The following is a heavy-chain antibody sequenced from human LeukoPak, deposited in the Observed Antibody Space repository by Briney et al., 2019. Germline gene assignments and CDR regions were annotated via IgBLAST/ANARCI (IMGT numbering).Heavy chain of an antibody. CDR3: ARCLITIEDHDAFDI. V-gene: IGHV3-23*01. D-gene: IGHD3-3*01. J-gene: IGHJ3*02. Sequence: GGSLRLSCAASGFTFSSYAMSWVRQAPGKGLEWVSAISGSGGSTYYADSVKGRFTISRDNAKNSLYLQMNSLRAEDTAVYYCARCLITIEDHDAFDIWGQGTMVTVSS. CDR2: ISGSGGST. CDR1: GFTFSSYA.